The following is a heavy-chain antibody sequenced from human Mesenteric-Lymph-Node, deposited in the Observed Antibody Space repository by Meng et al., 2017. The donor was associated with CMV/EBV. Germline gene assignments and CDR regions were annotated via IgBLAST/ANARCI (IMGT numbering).Heavy chain of an antibody. D-gene: IGHD2-2*01. CDR3: AKVARYCSSTSCKLVGSYFDY. J-gene: IGHJ4*02. V-gene: IGHV3-30*02. Sequence: GESLKISCVASGFSFSNYGMHWVRQALGKGLEWVAFIRYDGSANDYGDSVKGRFTISRDNSKNTLYLQMNSLRAEDTAVYYCAKVARYCSSTSCKLVGSYFDYWGQGTLVTVSS. CDR2: IRYDGSAN. CDR1: GFSFSNYG.